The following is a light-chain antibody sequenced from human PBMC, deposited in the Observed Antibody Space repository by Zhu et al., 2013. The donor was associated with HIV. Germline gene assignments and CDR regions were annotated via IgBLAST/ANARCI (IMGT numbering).Light chain of an antibody. CDR2: GAS. CDR3: QQYNAWPFS. J-gene: IGKJ2*03. CDR1: QSVSSN. V-gene: IGKV3-15*01. Sequence: IVLTQSPATLSVSPGERATLSCRASQSVSSNLAWYQQKLGQAPRLLIYGASTRATGIPARFSGRGSGTEFTLTISSLQSEDFAVYYCQQYNAWPFSFGQGTKLEAK.